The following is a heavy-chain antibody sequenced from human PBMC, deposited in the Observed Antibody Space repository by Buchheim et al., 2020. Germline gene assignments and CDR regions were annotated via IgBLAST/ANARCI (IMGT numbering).Heavy chain of an antibody. CDR3: ARDLGASGWGD. J-gene: IGHJ4*02. CDR1: AGSINTYY. CDR2: IYHSGIA. V-gene: IGHV4-59*01. D-gene: IGHD6-19*01. Sequence: QVQLQESGPGLVKPSDTLSLTCTVSAGSINTYYWSWIRQPPGKGLEWIGSIYHSGIANYNPSLKSRVTMSVDTSKNQVSLSLSSVTDADTAVYYCARDLGASGWGDWGQGTL.